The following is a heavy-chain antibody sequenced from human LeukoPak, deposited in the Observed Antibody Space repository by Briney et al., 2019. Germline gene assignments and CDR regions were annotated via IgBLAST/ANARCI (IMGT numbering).Heavy chain of an antibody. D-gene: IGHD3-10*01. CDR2: ISAYNGNT. V-gene: IGHV1-18*01. CDR3: ARKRRDLWFGESQNNYYYYYMDV. Sequence: ASVKVSCKASGYTFTSYGISWVRQAPGQGLEWMGWISAYNGNTNYAQKLQGRVTMTTDTSTSTAYMELRSLRSDDTAVYYCARKRRDLWFGESQNNYYYYYMDVWGKGTTVTVSS. J-gene: IGHJ6*03. CDR1: GYTFTSYG.